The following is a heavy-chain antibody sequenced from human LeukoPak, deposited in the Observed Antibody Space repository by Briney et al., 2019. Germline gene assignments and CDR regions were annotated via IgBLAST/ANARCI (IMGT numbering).Heavy chain of an antibody. CDR1: GGSISSSSYY. Sequence: TTSETLSLTCTVSGGSISSSSYYWGWIRQPPGKGLEWIGSIYYSGSTYYNPSLKSRVTISVDTSKNQFSLKLSSVTAADTAVYYCASFILMGRQNYYDSSGYSYYFDYWGQGTLVTVSS. CDR2: IYYSGST. V-gene: IGHV4-39*01. CDR3: ASFILMGRQNYYDSSGYSYYFDY. J-gene: IGHJ4*02. D-gene: IGHD3-22*01.